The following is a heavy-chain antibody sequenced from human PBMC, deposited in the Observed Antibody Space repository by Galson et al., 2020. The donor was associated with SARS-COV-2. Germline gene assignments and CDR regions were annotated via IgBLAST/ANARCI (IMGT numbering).Heavy chain of an antibody. CDR2: IYYSGST. Sequence: SETLSLTCTVSGGSVSSGSYYWSWIRQPPGKGLEWIGYIYYSGSTNYNPSLKSRVTISVDTSKNQFSLKLSSVTAADTAVYYCARDQRRITIVGVVIPGTGWFDPWGPGTLVTVSS. J-gene: IGHJ5*02. CDR3: ARDQRRITIVGVVIPGTGWFDP. CDR1: GGSVSSGSYY. D-gene: IGHD3-3*01. V-gene: IGHV4-61*01.